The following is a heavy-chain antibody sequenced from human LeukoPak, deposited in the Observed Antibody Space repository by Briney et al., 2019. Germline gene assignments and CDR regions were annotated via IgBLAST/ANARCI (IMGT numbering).Heavy chain of an antibody. V-gene: IGHV1-69*04. Sequence: GASVKVSCKASGGTFSSYAISWVRQAPGQGLEWMGRIIPILGIANYAQKFQGRVTITADKSTSTAYMELSSLRSEDTAVYYCARDLYDSSGYYHEADHWGQGTLVTVSS. J-gene: IGHJ5*02. CDR1: GGTFSSYA. D-gene: IGHD3-22*01. CDR2: IIPILGIA. CDR3: ARDLYDSSGYYHEADH.